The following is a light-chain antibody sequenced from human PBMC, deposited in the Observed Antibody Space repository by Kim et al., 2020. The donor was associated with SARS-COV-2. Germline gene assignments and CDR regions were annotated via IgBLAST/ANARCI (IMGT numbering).Light chain of an antibody. V-gene: IGKV1-33*01. CDR2: DAS. CDR1: QAINNY. J-gene: IGKJ2*01. Sequence: DIQMTQSPSSLSASVGDRVTITCQASQAINNYLNWYQQKPGKAPKLLIYDASNLETGVPSRFRGSGPGTYFTLTISSLEPEDIATYYCQQYDNKPPYIFGQGTKLEI. CDR3: QQYDNKPPYI.